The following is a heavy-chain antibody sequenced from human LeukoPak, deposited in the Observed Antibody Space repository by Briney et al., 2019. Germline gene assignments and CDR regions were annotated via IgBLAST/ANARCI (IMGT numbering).Heavy chain of an antibody. CDR2: ISSSSSAR. D-gene: IGHD3-3*01. J-gene: IGHJ4*02. CDR3: ARMSGSRLPGY. CDR1: GFTFSNHS. Sequence: GGSLRLSCAASGFTFSNHSMNWVRQAPGKGLEWVSYISSSSSARYYAGSVKGRFTISRDDARNSLHLQMNSLRAEDTAIYYCARMSGSRLPGYWGQGALVTVSS. V-gene: IGHV3-48*01.